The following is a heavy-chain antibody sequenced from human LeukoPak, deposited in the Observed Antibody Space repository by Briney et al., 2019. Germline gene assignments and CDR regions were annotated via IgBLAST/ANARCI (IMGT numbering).Heavy chain of an antibody. CDR1: GFTFSSYA. V-gene: IGHV3-23*01. CDR2: ISGSGGST. Sequence: GGSLRLSCAASGFTFSSYAMSWVRQAPGKGLEWVSAISGSGGSTYYADSVKGRFTISRDNSKNTLYLQMNNLRAEDTAVYYCAKDPYTYCSSTSCWFDYWGQGTLVTVSS. D-gene: IGHD2-2*01. CDR3: AKDPYTYCSSTSCWFDY. J-gene: IGHJ4*02.